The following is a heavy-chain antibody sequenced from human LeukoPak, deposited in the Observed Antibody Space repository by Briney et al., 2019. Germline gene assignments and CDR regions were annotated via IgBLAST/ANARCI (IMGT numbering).Heavy chain of an antibody. Sequence: GASVKVSCKASGGTFSSYAISWVRQAPGQGLEWMGGIIPIFGTANYAQKFQGRVTITADESTSTAYMELSSPRSEDTAVYYCARDPSLAAAPWGQGTLVTVSS. J-gene: IGHJ5*02. CDR2: IIPIFGTA. V-gene: IGHV1-69*13. CDR1: GGTFSSYA. CDR3: ARDPSLAAAP. D-gene: IGHD6-13*01.